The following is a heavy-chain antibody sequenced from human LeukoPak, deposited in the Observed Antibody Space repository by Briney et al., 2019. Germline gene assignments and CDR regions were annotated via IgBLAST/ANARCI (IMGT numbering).Heavy chain of an antibody. V-gene: IGHV3-23*01. CDR2: IGNSGGDT. Sequence: GGSLRLSCAASGFTFSNYAMNWGRQAPGKGLEWVSSIGNSGGDTYYADSVKGRFTISRDNSKNTLYLQMDSLRAEDTAVYHCAKIHPIVTMVRGITDFWGQGTLVTVSS. J-gene: IGHJ4*02. D-gene: IGHD3-10*01. CDR1: GFTFSNYA. CDR3: AKIHPIVTMVRGITDF.